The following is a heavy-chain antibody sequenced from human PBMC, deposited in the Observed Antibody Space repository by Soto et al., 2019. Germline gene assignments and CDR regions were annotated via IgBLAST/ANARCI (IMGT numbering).Heavy chain of an antibody. CDR2: LSAYNGNT. CDR1: CYTFTSYG. D-gene: IGHD5-12*01. Sequence: ASEQVSSKASCYTFTSYGISWVRQAPGQGLEWMGWLSAYNGNTNYAQKLQGRVTMTTDTSTSTAYMELRSLRSDDTAVYYCARDSGYDGGDYWGQGTLVTVSS. J-gene: IGHJ4*02. CDR3: ARDSGYDGGDY. V-gene: IGHV1-18*01.